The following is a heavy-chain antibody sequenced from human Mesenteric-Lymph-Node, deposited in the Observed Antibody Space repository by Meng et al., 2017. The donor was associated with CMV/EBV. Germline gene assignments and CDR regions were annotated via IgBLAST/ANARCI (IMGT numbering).Heavy chain of an antibody. V-gene: IGHV5-51*01. CDR3: ARHWGSGDPFDY. J-gene: IGHJ4*02. Sequence: RDSGYGFSSCWIGWVRRMPGKGLEWMGIIYPSDAETRCSRSIQGRVTISADKSISTTYLQWSSLKASDTAMYYCARHWGSGDPFDYWGQGTLVTVSS. CDR1: GYGFSSCW. CDR2: IYPSDAET. D-gene: IGHD4-17*01.